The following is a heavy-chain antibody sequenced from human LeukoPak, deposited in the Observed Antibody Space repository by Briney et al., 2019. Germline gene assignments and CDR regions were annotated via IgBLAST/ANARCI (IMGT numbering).Heavy chain of an antibody. D-gene: IGHD2-2*01. V-gene: IGHV4-39*07. CDR2: IYFSRST. CDR3: ARDSCSSTSCRKKFDN. J-gene: IGHJ4*02. Sequence: SQTLSLTCTVSGGSISSANYYWGWVRQPPGKGLEWLGSIYFSRSTYYNPSLKSRVTKSVETSKVQFSLKLSSAPAADTAVYYCARDSCSSTSCRKKFDNWGQGTLVTVSS. CDR1: GGSISSANYY.